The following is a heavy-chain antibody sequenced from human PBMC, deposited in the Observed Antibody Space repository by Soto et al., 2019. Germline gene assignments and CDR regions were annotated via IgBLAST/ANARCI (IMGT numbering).Heavy chain of an antibody. CDR3: AGRYCSCGSCLEESFDL. CDR1: VGTFSRYG. Sequence: SVKVSCKASVGTFSRYGINWVRQAPGQGREWMAMIIPIFGTTNYAQKLQGRVTISADESTSTAYMGLSSLRSEDTAVYYCAGRYCSCGSCLEESFDLWGQGTLVTVSS. D-gene: IGHD2-15*01. J-gene: IGHJ4*02. V-gene: IGHV1-69*13. CDR2: IIPIFGTT.